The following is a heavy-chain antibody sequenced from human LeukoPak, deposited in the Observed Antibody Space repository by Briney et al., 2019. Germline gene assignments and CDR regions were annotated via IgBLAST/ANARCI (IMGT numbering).Heavy chain of an antibody. CDR3: ATASPSFYYGSGSQYFDY. Sequence: SETLSLTCAVSGYSISSGYYWGWIRQPPGKGLEWIGSIYHSGSTYYNPSLKSRVTISVDTSKNQFSLKLTSLTAADTAVYYCATASPSFYYGSGSQYFDYWGQGTLVTVSS. V-gene: IGHV4-38-2*01. CDR2: IYHSGST. J-gene: IGHJ4*02. CDR1: GYSISSGYY. D-gene: IGHD3-10*01.